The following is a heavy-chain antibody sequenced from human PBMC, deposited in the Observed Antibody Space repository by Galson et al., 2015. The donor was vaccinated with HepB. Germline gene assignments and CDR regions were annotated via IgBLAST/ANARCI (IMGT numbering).Heavy chain of an antibody. CDR3: ANLLSSSWVRYYYYGMDV. Sequence: SLRLSCAASGFTFSSYGMHWVRQAPGKGLEWVAVISYGGSNKYYADSVKGRFTISRDNSKNTLYLQMNSLRAEDTAVYYCANLLSSSWVRYYYYGMDVWGQGTTVTVSS. V-gene: IGHV3-30*18. CDR2: ISYGGSNK. J-gene: IGHJ6*02. CDR1: GFTFSSYG. D-gene: IGHD6-13*01.